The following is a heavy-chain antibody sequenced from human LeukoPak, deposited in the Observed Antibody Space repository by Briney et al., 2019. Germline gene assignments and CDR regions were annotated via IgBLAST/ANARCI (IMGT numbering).Heavy chain of an antibody. D-gene: IGHD2-15*01. CDR3: TRHQGAGGSGVDY. CDR1: GFTFSGSA. Sequence: GGSLRLSCAASGFTFSGSAMHWFRQASGKGLEWVGRIRSKANSYATAYAASVKGRFTISRDDSKDMAYLQLNSLETDDTAVYYCTRHQGAGGSGVDYWGQGTLVTVSS. V-gene: IGHV3-73*01. J-gene: IGHJ4*02. CDR2: IRSKANSYAT.